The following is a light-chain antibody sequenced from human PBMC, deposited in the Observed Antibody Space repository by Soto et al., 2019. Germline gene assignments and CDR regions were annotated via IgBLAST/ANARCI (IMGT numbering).Light chain of an antibody. CDR1: QSVSSSY. CDR2: GAS. CDR3: QQYGSSPTWT. V-gene: IGKV3-20*01. Sequence: EIVLTQSPGTLSLSPGERATLSCRASQSVSSSYLAWYQQKPGQAPRLLIYGASSRATGIPDRCSGSGSGTDFTLTISRLEPEDFAVYYCQQYGSSPTWTFGQGTKVEI. J-gene: IGKJ1*01.